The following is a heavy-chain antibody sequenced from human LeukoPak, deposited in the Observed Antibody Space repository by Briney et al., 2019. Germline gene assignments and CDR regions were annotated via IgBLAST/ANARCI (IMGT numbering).Heavy chain of an antibody. D-gene: IGHD3-10*01. CDR2: IYHSGST. J-gene: IGHJ4*02. V-gene: IGHV4-30-2*01. CDR3: ASHATYYGSGSYWGYFDY. CDR1: GGSISSGGYS. Sequence: SQTLSLTCAVSGGSISSGGYSWSWIRQPPGKGLEWIGYIYHSGSTYYNPSLKSRVTISVDRSKNQFSLKLSSVTAADTAVYYCASHATYYGSGSYWGYFDYWGQGTLVTVSS.